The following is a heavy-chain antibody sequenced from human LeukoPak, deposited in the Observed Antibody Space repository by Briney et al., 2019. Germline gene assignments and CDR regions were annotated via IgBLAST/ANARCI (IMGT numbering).Heavy chain of an antibody. Sequence: GGSLRLSCAAPGFTFSSYAMSWVRQAPGKGLEWVSAISGSGGSTYYADSVKGRFTISRDNSKNTLYLQMNSLRAEDTAVYYCAKASSGWYIAAEDYWGQGTLGTVS. CDR2: ISGSGGST. V-gene: IGHV3-23*01. CDR3: AKASSGWYIAAEDY. CDR1: GFTFSSYA. J-gene: IGHJ4*02. D-gene: IGHD6-19*01.